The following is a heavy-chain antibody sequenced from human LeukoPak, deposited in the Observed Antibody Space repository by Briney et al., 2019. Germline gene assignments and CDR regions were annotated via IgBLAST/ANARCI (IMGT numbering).Heavy chain of an antibody. CDR2: IYYSGNT. J-gene: IGHJ4*02. CDR3: ARRKAKTPNYFDY. Sequence: PSETLFLTCTVSGDSISSYYWTWIRQPPGKGLEWIGYIYYSGNTNYNPSLKSRVTISLDTSKNQFSLKLTSVTAADTAMYYCARRKAKTPNYFDYWGQGALVTVSS. CDR1: GDSISSYY. V-gene: IGHV4-59*08.